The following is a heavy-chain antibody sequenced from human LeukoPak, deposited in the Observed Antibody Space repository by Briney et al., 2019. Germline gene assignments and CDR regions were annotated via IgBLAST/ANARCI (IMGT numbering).Heavy chain of an antibody. CDR3: ARGLDYGGNGDY. J-gene: IGHJ4*02. Sequence: GSLRLSCAASGFTFSDYYMSWIRQAPGKGLEWIGEINHSGSTNYNPSLKSRVTISVDTSKNQFSLKLSSVTAADTAVYYCARGLDYGGNGDYWGQGTLVTVSS. CDR1: GFTFSDYY. V-gene: IGHV4-34*01. CDR2: INHSGST. D-gene: IGHD4-23*01.